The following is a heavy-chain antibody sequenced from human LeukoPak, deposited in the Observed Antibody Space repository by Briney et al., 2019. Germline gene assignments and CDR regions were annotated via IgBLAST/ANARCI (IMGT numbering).Heavy chain of an antibody. CDR1: GFTFSSYA. CDR2: ISGSGDST. D-gene: IGHD3-22*01. J-gene: IGHJ4*02. CDR3: AKVYYYYDSSGYYS. Sequence: QAGGSLRLSCAASGFTFSSYAMSWVRQAPGKGLEWVSAISGSGDSTFYADSVKGRFTISRDNSKNTLYLQMNSLRAEDTAVYYCAKVYYYYDSSGYYSWGQGTLVTVSS. V-gene: IGHV3-23*01.